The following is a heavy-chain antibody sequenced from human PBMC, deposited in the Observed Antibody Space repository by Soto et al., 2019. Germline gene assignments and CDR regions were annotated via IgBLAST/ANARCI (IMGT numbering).Heavy chain of an antibody. J-gene: IGHJ4*02. CDR1: GYTFTSYD. V-gene: IGHV1-8*01. CDR2: MNPNSGNT. Sequence: ASVKVSCKASGYTFTSYDINWVRQATGQGLEWMGWMNPNSGNTGYAQKFQGRVTMTRNTSLTTAYMELSSLRSEDTAVYYCALLSYCTTVTCFYLDYWGQGTPVTVSS. D-gene: IGHD2-8*01. CDR3: ALLSYCTTVTCFYLDY.